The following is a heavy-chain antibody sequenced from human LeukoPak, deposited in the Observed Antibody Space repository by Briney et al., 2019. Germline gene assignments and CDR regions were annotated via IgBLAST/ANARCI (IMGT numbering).Heavy chain of an antibody. D-gene: IGHD2-15*01. CDR1: GFTITSYV. J-gene: IGHJ4*02. CDR2: LRGGDDST. V-gene: IGHV3-23*01. Sequence: GGSLRLSCTASGFTITSYVTSWVRQAPGKGLEWISCLRGGDDSTNYADSVKGRFAISTDNFKNTVYLQMNTLTVDDTALYYCASRSGHWDFWGPGTLVTVSS. CDR3: ASRSGHWDF.